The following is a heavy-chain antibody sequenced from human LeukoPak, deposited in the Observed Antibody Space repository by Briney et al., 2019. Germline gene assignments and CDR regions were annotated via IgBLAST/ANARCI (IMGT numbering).Heavy chain of an antibody. CDR2: INSDGSST. D-gene: IGHD5-18*01. CDR3: AKASSRRGYSYGPKTDPLKYYFDY. J-gene: IGHJ4*02. CDR1: GFTFSSYW. Sequence: GGSLRLSCAASGFTFSSYWMHWVRQAPGKGLVWVSRINSDGSSTSYADSVKGRFTISRDNSKNTLYLQMNSLRAEDTAVYYCAKASSRRGYSYGPKTDPLKYYFDYWGQGTLVTVSS. V-gene: IGHV3-74*01.